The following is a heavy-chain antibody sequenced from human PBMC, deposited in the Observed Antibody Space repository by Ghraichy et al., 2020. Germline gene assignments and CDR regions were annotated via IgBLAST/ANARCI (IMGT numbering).Heavy chain of an antibody. V-gene: IGHV4-39*01. CDR2: MYYGGST. CDR3: ARRARTHFDY. Sequence: ESLNISCTVSGGSISSSGYYWDWIRQPPGKGLEWIGSMYYGGSTYYNPSLKSRVTLSVDTSKNEFSLKLSSVTASDTAVYYCARRARTHFDYWGQGILVTVSS. CDR1: GGSISSSGYY. J-gene: IGHJ4*02.